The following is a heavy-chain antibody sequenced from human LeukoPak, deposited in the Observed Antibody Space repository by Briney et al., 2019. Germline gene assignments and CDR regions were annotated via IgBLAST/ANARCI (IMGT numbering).Heavy chain of an antibody. J-gene: IGHJ5*02. D-gene: IGHD3-10*01. CDR1: GFTFSDYY. CDR3: AKVGRLWFGELSA. Sequence: GGSLRLSCAASGFTFSDYYMSWIRQAPGKGLEWVSYISSSGSTIYYADSVKGRFTISRDNSKNTLYLQMNSLRAEDTAVYYCAKVGRLWFGELSAWGQGTLVTVSS. V-gene: IGHV3-11*01. CDR2: ISSSGSTI.